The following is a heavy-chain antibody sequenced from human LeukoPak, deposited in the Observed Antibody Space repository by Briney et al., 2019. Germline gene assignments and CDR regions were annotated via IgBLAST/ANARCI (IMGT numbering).Heavy chain of an antibody. CDR2: VDPEDGET. Sequence: ASVKVSCKVSGYTFTDYYMHWVLQAPGKGLEWMGLVDPEDGETIYAEKFLGRVTITADTSTDTAYMELSSLTSEATAVYYCATGPTGIAAADVPFQHWGQGTLVTVSS. D-gene: IGHD6-13*01. CDR1: GYTFTDYY. CDR3: ATGPTGIAAADVPFQH. J-gene: IGHJ1*01. V-gene: IGHV1-69-2*01.